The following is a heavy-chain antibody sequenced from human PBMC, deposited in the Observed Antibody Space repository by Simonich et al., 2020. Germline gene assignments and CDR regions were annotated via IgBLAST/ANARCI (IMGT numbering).Heavy chain of an antibody. D-gene: IGHD7-27*01. J-gene: IGHJ4*02. CDR3: AREVLTGIFTFDY. CDR1: GYTFTGYY. V-gene: IGHV1-2*02. CDR2: SNPNIGGQ. Sequence: QVQLVQSGAEVKKPGASVKVSCKASGYTFTGYYMHWVRQAPGQGLEWMGGSNPNIGGQNNAQKLQGRVTRTRDTSISTAYMELSRLRSDDTAVYYCAREVLTGIFTFDYWGQGTLVTVSS.